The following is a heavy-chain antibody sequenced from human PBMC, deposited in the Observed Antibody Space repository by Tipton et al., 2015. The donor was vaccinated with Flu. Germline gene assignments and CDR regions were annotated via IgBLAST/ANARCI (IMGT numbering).Heavy chain of an antibody. D-gene: IGHD3-16*01. J-gene: IGHJ6*02. Sequence: TLSLTCTVSRGSIAHYYWAWVPQPPGRGLEWMAYISHSRITSYNPSLKSRATVSLDTSKTQFSLWLNYVGAADTAVYYCAKESAMISAGYFYALDVWGPGTPATVSS. V-gene: IGHV4-59*01. CDR3: AKESAMISAGYFYALDV. CDR2: ISHSRIT. CDR1: RGSIAHYY.